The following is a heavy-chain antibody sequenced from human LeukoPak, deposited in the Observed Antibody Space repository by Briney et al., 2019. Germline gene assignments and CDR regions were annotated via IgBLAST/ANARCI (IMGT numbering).Heavy chain of an antibody. CDR1: GFTFSSYA. CDR3: TRQPGRYSSSWGSIYYYYYMDV. V-gene: IGHV3-23*01. CDR2: ISGSGGST. D-gene: IGHD6-13*01. J-gene: IGHJ6*03. Sequence: GGSLRLSCAASGFTFSSYAMSWVRQAPGKGLEWVSAISGSGGSTYYADSVKGRFTISRDNSKNTLYLQMNSLKTEDTAVYYCTRQPGRYSSSWGSIYYYYYMDVWGKGTTVTVSS.